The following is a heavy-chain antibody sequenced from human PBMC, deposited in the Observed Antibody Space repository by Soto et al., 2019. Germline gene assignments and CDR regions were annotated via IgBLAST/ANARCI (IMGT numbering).Heavy chain of an antibody. Sequence: QVQLVQSGAEVKKPGASVKVSCKASGYNFNSYTISWVRQAPGQGLEWMGRISAYNGNTNYAQKLQGRVTMTTDTSTRTAYMELRSLRSDDTAVYHCASLVGALGLWFDPWGQGTLVTVSS. CDR1: GYNFNSYT. J-gene: IGHJ5*02. CDR2: ISAYNGNT. D-gene: IGHD1-26*01. V-gene: IGHV1-18*01. CDR3: ASLVGALGLWFDP.